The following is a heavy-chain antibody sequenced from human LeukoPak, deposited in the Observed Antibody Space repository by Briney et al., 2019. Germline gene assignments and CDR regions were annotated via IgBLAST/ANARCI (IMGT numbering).Heavy chain of an antibody. CDR1: GFTFSSYA. J-gene: IGHJ4*02. V-gene: IGHV7-4-1*02. CDR3: ARDPHQILGATTFFDF. CDR2: INTNTGNP. D-gene: IGHD1-26*01. Sequence: GGSLRLSCAASGFTFSSYAMNWVRQAPGQGLEWMGWINTNTGNPTYAQGFTGRFVFSLDTSVSTAYLQISSLKAEDTAVYYCARDPHQILGATTFFDFWGQGTLVTVSS.